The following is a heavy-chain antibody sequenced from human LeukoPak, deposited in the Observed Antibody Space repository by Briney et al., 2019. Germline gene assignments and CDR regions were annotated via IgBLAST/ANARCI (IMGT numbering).Heavy chain of an antibody. V-gene: IGHV3-23*01. CDR1: GFTFSSFA. Sequence: GGSLRLSCAASGFTFSSFAMSWVRQAPGKGLEWVSGLSSSGGSTYYADSVKGRFTISRDNAKNSLYLQMNSLRAEDTAVYYCARVTRRRDGYNYGDYWGQGTLVTVSS. D-gene: IGHD5-24*01. J-gene: IGHJ4*02. CDR2: LSSSGGST. CDR3: ARVTRRRDGYNYGDY.